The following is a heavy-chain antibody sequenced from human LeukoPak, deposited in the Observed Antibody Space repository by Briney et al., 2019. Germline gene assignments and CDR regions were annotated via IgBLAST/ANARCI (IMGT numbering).Heavy chain of an antibody. D-gene: IGHD5-24*01. J-gene: IGHJ6*02. CDR1: GFTFSSYG. CDR3: AKSLEVYYYYGMDV. V-gene: IGHV3-30*02. Sequence: GGSLRLSCAASGFTFSSYGMHWVRQAPGKGLEWVAFIRYDGSNKYYADSVKGRFTISRDNSKNTLYLQMNSLRAEDTAVYYCAKSLEVYYYYGMDVWGQGTTVTVSS. CDR2: IRYDGSNK.